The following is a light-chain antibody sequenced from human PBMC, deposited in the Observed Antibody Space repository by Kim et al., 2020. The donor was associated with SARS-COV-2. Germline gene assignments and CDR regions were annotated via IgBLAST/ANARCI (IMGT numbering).Light chain of an antibody. CDR3: QAYDSNTLYVV. CDR2: QDV. J-gene: IGLJ2*01. Sequence: PGQTASITCSGDNLGNKYTCWYQQKPGQSPLLVIYQDVKRPSGIPERFSGSNSGNTATLTISGTQALDEADYFCQAYDSNTLYVVFGGGTQLTVL. CDR1: NLGNKY. V-gene: IGLV3-1*01.